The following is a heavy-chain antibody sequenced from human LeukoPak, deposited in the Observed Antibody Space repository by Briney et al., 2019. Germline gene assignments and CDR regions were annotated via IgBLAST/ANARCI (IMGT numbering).Heavy chain of an antibody. V-gene: IGHV1-69*05. CDR2: IIPIFGTA. CDR3: ARGYYDSPLLIDY. J-gene: IGHJ4*02. CDR1: GGTFSSYA. D-gene: IGHD3-22*01. Sequence: GASVKVSCKASGGTFSSYAISWVRQAPGQGLEWMGRIIPIFGTANYAQKFQGRVTITTDESTSTAYMELSSLRSEDTAVYYCARGYYDSPLLIDYWGQGTLVTVSS.